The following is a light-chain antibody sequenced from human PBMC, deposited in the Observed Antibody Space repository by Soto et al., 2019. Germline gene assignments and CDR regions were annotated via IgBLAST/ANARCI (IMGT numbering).Light chain of an antibody. V-gene: IGLV2-14*01. CDR3: SSYTTSSTLGV. Sequence: QSALTQPASVSGSPGQSITISCTGTSSDVGAYNYVSWYQQHPGKAPKLMIYEVSNRPSGVSNRFSGSKSVNTASLTISGLQAEDEADYYCSSYTTSSTLGVFGGGTKLTVL. CDR1: SSDVGAYNY. CDR2: EVS. J-gene: IGLJ2*01.